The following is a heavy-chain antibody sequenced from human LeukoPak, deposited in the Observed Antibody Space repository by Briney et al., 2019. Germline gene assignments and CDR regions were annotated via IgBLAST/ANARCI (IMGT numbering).Heavy chain of an antibody. CDR1: GGSISSYY. J-gene: IGHJ3*02. CDR2: IYYSGST. V-gene: IGHV4-59*08. CDR3: ARHDDYSRAFDI. Sequence: SETLSLTCTVSGGSISSYYWSWIRQPPGKGLEWIGYIYYSGSTNYNPSLKSRVTISVDTSKNQFSLKLSSVTAADTAVYYCARHDDYSRAFDIWGQGTMVTVSS. D-gene: IGHD4-11*01.